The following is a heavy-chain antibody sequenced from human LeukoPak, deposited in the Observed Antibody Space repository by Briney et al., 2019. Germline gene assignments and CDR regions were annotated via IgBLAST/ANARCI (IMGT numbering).Heavy chain of an antibody. D-gene: IGHD3-22*01. CDR1: GFTFSSYG. CDR3: AKTVSSGYPPRDY. Sequence: PGGSLRLSCAASGFTFSSYGMSWVRQAPGKGLEWVSGISGSGGTTYHADSVKGRFTISRDNSKNTLYLQMNSLRAEDTAVYYCAKTVSSGYPPRDYWGQGALVTVSS. CDR2: ISGSGGTT. J-gene: IGHJ4*02. V-gene: IGHV3-23*01.